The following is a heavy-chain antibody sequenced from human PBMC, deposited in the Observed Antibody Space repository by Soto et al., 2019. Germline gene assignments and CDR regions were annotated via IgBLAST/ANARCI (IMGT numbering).Heavy chain of an antibody. Sequence: ASVKVSCKASGYTFTSYGISWVRQAPGQGLEWMGWISAYNGNTNYAQKLQGRVTMTTDTSTSTAYMELRSLRSDDTAVYYCARDHESSRWYKVWFDPWGQGNLVTVSS. V-gene: IGHV1-18*01. CDR1: GYTFTSYG. CDR2: ISAYNGNT. J-gene: IGHJ5*02. D-gene: IGHD6-13*01. CDR3: ARDHESSRWYKVWFDP.